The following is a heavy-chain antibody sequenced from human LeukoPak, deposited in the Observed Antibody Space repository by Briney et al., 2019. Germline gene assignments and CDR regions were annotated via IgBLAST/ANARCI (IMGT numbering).Heavy chain of an antibody. Sequence: GESLNISCAASGFTFSSYEMNWVRQAPGKGLEWVSYISSSGTTIYYADSVKGRFTISRDNAKNSLYLQMNSLRAEDTALYYCARESERGMGYWGQGTLVTVSS. V-gene: IGHV3-48*03. J-gene: IGHJ4*02. D-gene: IGHD3-16*01. CDR2: ISSSGTTI. CDR1: GFTFSSYE. CDR3: ARESERGMGY.